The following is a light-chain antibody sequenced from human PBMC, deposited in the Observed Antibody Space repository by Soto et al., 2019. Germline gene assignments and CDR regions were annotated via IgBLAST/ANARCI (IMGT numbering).Light chain of an antibody. CDR3: QQCNSWPT. CDR2: DAS. Sequence: EIVLPQSPAPLSFSPVRAVTLPCRDSQSIRTCLAWYQQKPGQAPRLLIFDASNRATGIPARFSGSGSGTDFTLTISSLEPDDFAVYYCQQCNSWPTFGQGTRLEIK. CDR1: QSIRTC. V-gene: IGKV3-11*01. J-gene: IGKJ5*01.